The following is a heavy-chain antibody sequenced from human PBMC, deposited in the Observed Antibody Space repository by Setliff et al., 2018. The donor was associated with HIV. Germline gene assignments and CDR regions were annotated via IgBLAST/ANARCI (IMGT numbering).Heavy chain of an antibody. V-gene: IGHV1-69*13. D-gene: IGHD7-27*01. Sequence: SVKVSCKASGGTFSTYATSWVRQAPGQGLEWMGGIIHMFGTANHAQMFQGRVTIIADESTSTTYMELSSLRSEDTAVYYCARLPGDAVSGFDMWGQGTMVTVSS. CDR2: IIHMFGTA. J-gene: IGHJ3*02. CDR3: ARLPGDAVSGFDM. CDR1: GGTFSTYA.